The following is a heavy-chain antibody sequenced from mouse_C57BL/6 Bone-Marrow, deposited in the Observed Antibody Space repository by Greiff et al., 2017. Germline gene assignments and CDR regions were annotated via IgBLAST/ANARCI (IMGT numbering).Heavy chain of an antibody. Sequence: VQLQQPGAELVMPGASVKLSCKASGYTFTSYWMHWVKQRPGQGLEWIGEIDPSDSYTNYNQKFKGKSTLTVAKSSSTAYMPLSILTSEDSAVYYCARSSDGYYRYWGQGTTLTVSS. J-gene: IGHJ2*01. CDR3: ARSSDGYYRY. V-gene: IGHV1-69*01. CDR1: GYTFTSYW. D-gene: IGHD2-3*01. CDR2: IDPSDSYT.